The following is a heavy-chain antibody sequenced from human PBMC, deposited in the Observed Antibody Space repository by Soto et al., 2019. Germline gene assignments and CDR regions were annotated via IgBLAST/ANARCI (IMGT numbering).Heavy chain of an antibody. J-gene: IGHJ3*02. CDR2: ISGSGSST. CDR1: GFTFSSYA. D-gene: IGHD1-7*01. V-gene: IGHV3-23*01. Sequence: GGSLRLSCAASGFTFSSYAMSWVRQAPGKGLEWVSGISGSGSSTYYADSVKGRFTISRDNSKNTLYLQVNSLRADDTAVYYCARRNWNYGAFDIWGQGTMVTISS. CDR3: ARRNWNYGAFDI.